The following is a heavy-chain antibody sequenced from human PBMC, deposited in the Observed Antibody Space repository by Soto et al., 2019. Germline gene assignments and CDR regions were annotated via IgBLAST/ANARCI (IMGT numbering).Heavy chain of an antibody. D-gene: IGHD6-19*01. V-gene: IGHV4-30-2*01. CDR2: IYHSGST. CDR1: GGSISSGGYS. CDR3: ARAGGLVAVAADY. Sequence: QLQLQESGSGLVKPSQTLSLTCAVSGGSISSGGYSWSWIRQPPGKGLEWIGYIYHSGSTYYNPSLKSRVTISVDRYKNPFSLKLSSVTAADTAVYYCARAGGLVAVAADYWGQGTLVTVSS. J-gene: IGHJ4*02.